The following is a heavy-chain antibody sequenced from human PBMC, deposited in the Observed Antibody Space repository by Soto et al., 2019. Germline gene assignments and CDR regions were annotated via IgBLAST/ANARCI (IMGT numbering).Heavy chain of an antibody. CDR3: ARDRKVSYYPIYMDV. Sequence: GGSLRLSCAASGFNFSSYSMNWVRQAPGKGLEWVSSISSSSSYIYYADSVKGRFTISRDNAKNSLYLQMNSLRAEDTAVYYCARDRKVSYYPIYMDVWGKGTTVTVSS. CDR2: ISSSSSYI. J-gene: IGHJ6*03. CDR1: GFNFSSYS. V-gene: IGHV3-21*01. D-gene: IGHD3-16*01.